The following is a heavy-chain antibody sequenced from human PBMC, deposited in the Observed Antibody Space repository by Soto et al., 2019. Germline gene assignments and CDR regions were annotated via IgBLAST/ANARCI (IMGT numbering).Heavy chain of an antibody. CDR2: IYYSGST. CDR3: ARERRDGYKHYFDY. CDR1: GGSISGNY. D-gene: IGHD5-12*01. Sequence: QVQLQESGPGLVKPSKPLSLMCTVSGGSISGNYWGWIRQPQGKGLEWIGYIYYSGSTNYNPSLKSRVTISVDTSKNQFSLKLSSVTAADTAVYYCARERRDGYKHYFDYWGQGTLVTVSS. V-gene: IGHV4-59*13. J-gene: IGHJ4*02.